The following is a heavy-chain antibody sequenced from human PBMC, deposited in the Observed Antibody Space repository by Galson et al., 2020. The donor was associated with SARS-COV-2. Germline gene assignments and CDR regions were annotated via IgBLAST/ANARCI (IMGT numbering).Heavy chain of an antibody. CDR3: ARRGDTVAWFY. CDR2: VLYTGTT. V-gene: IGHV4-39*01. J-gene: IGHJ4*01. D-gene: IGHD3-3*01. Sequence: SETLSLTCSVTGGSIRTRSHYWGWIRPPPGKGLEWIASVLYTGTTAYNPSLKSRVTVSVDTSENQFSLKMTSVTAADAAIYYCARRGDTVAWFYWGQGALVTVSS. CDR1: GGSIRTRSHY.